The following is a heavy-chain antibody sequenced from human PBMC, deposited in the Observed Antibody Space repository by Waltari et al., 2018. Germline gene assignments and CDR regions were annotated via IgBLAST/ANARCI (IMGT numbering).Heavy chain of an antibody. CDR3: ARSPTILGVVRRAEY. D-gene: IGHD3-3*01. J-gene: IGHJ4*02. CDR1: GFTFSTYA. V-gene: IGHV3-23*01. Sequence: EVQLLESGGGLVQPGGSLRLSCAASGFTFSTYAMTWVRQAPGKGLEWVSVITGGGGTTYYAGSVKGRFTISRDNSKNTLYLQMNSLRVEDTAIYYCARSPTILGVVRRAEYWGQGTLVTVSS. CDR2: ITGGGGTT.